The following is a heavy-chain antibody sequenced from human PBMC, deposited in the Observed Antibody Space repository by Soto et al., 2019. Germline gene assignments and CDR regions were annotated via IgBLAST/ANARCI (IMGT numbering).Heavy chain of an antibody. D-gene: IGHD3-10*01. CDR3: ARDHGSGSYYIGDYGMDV. CDR2: INPNSGGT. V-gene: IGHV1-2*04. Sequence: QVQLVQSGAEVKKPGASVKVSCKASGYTFTGYYMHWVRQAPGQGLEWMGWINPNSGGTNYAQKFQGWVTMTRDTSISTADMELSRLRSDDTAVYYCARDHGSGSYYIGDYGMDVWGQGTTVTVSS. J-gene: IGHJ6*02. CDR1: GYTFTGYY.